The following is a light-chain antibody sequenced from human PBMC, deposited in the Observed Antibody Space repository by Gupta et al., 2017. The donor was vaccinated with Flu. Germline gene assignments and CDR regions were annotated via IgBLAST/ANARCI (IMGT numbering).Light chain of an antibody. CDR1: SSNIGNNY. CDR3: AAWDDSLSAWV. J-gene: IGLJ3*02. CDR2: RND. Sequence: QSVVTQPPSASGTPGQGVSISCSGSSSNIGNNYVYWYQYLPGTAPKLLIYRNDQRPSGVPDRFSGSKSGTSASLAISALRSEDETDYYCAAWDDSLSAWVFGGGTKLTVL. V-gene: IGLV1-47*01.